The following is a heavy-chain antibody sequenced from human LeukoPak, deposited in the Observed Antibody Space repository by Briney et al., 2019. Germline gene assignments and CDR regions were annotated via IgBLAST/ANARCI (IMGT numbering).Heavy chain of an antibody. Sequence: PGGSLRLSCAASGFTFSSYAMSWVRRAPGKGLEWVSGITTSGGSASYADSVKGRFTISRDNPGNTLFMEMHSLRAEDTAFYYCAIMHHYYDGRGYLVQWGQGTLVTVSS. J-gene: IGHJ4*02. V-gene: IGHV3-23*01. CDR2: ITTSGGSA. CDR3: AIMHHYYDGRGYLVQ. D-gene: IGHD3-22*01. CDR1: GFTFSSYA.